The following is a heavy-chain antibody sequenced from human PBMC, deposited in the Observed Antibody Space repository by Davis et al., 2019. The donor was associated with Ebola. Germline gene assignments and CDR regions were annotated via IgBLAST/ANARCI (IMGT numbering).Heavy chain of an antibody. CDR2: IYYSGST. V-gene: IGHV4-61*01. CDR1: GGSVSSGSYY. D-gene: IGHD2-21*01. J-gene: IGHJ6*02. Sequence: MPSETLSLTCTVSGGSVSSGSYYWTWIRQPPEKGLEWVGYIYYSGSTNYNPSLKSRVTISVDTSKNQFSLKLSSVTAADTAVYYCARRDLLIQYGMDVWGQGTTVTVSS. CDR3: ARRDLLIQYGMDV.